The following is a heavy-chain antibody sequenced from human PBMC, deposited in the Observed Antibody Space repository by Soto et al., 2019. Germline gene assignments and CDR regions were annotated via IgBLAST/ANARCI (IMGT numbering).Heavy chain of an antibody. D-gene: IGHD2-21*01. J-gene: IGHJ6*01. CDR3: VQSRCGGDCLQSYSSHSYYGLDV. CDR2: IYWDDDK. CDR1: GFSLSTTGXG. Sequence: SGPTLVNPTQTLTLTCTFSGFSLSTTGXGVGWIRQPPGKALEWLALIYWDDDKRYNPSLKSRLTITKDTSKNQVVLTMTNMDPVDTATYYCVQSRCGGDCLQSYSSHSYYGLDVWGQGTTVTVSS. V-gene: IGHV2-5*02.